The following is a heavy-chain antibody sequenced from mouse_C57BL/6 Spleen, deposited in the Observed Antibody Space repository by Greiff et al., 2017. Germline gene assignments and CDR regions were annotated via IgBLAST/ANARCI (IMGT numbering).Heavy chain of an antibody. J-gene: IGHJ1*03. CDR1: GYTFTSYW. Sequence: VQLQQPGAELVRPGSSVKLSCKASGYTFTSYWMHWVKQRPIQGLEWIGNIDPSDSETHYNQKFKDKATLTVDKSSSTAYMQLSSLTSEDSAVYYCARDDGPRYFEVWGTGTTVTVSS. CDR2: IDPSDSET. CDR3: ARDDGPRYFEV. D-gene: IGHD2-3*01. V-gene: IGHV1-52*01.